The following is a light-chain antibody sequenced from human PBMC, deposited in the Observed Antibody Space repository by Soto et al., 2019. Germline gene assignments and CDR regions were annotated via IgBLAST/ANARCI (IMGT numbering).Light chain of an antibody. CDR1: QNIDRW. J-gene: IGKJ1*01. CDR2: GAS. Sequence: DIQMTQSPSTLSASVGDRVTITCRASQNIDRWLAWYQQKPGKAPNLLIYGASNLESEVPSRFSGSGSGTEFTLTISSLRPDDFATYYCQQYNSYPWTFGQGTKVEIK. CDR3: QQYNSYPWT. V-gene: IGKV1-5*03.